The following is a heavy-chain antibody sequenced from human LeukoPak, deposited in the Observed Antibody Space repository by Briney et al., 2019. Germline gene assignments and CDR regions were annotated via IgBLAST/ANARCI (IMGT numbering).Heavy chain of an antibody. CDR2: IYYSGST. CDR1: GGSISSYY. V-gene: IGHV4-59*01. CDR3: ARGYWYFDL. J-gene: IGHJ2*01. Sequence: SETLSLTCTVSGGSISSYYWSWIRQPPGKGLEWIGYIYYSGSTNYNPSLKSRVTISVDTSKNQFSLKLSSVTAADTAVYYCARGYWYFDLWGRGTLVTVSS.